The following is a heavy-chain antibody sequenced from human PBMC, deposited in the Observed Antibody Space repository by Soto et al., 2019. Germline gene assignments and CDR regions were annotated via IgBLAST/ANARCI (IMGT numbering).Heavy chain of an antibody. CDR3: ASFYSNSSESSYFYY. CDR1: GGSISSYY. V-gene: IGHV4-59*01. J-gene: IGHJ4*02. Sequence: PSETLSLTCTVSGGSISSYYWSWIRQPPGKGLEWIGYIYYSGSTNYNPSLKSRVTISVDTSKNQFSLKLSSVTAADTAVYYCASFYSNSSESSYFYYWGQRTLDIVSA. CDR2: IYYSGST. D-gene: IGHD6-6*01.